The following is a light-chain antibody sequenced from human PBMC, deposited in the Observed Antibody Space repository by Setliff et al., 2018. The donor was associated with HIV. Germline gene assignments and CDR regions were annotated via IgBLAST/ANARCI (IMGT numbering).Light chain of an antibody. CDR2: EVD. V-gene: IGLV2-23*02. J-gene: IGLJ2*01. CDR3: CSYAGESTFV. CDR1: FSDVGNYNL. Sequence: QSVLAQPASVSGSPGQSITISCTGTFSDVGNYNLVSWYQHYPGKAPKLIIYEVDKRPSGVSNRFSGSKSGNAASLTISGLQAEDEADYHCCSYAGESTFVFGGGTKVT.